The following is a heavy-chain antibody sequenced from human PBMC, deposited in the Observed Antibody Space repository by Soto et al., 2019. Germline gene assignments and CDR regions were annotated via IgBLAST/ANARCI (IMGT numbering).Heavy chain of an antibody. V-gene: IGHV1-69*06. D-gene: IGHD3-3*01. CDR2: IIPIFGTA. CDR1: GGTFSSYA. J-gene: IGHJ6*02. CDR3: AVTYYDFWSGYSTSLDYYYGMDV. Sequence: GASVKVSCKASGGTFSSYAISWVRQAPGQGLEWMGGIIPIFGTANYAQKFQGRVTITADKSTSTAYMELSSLRSEDTAVYYCAVTYYDFWSGYSTSLDYYYGMDVWGQGTTVTVSS.